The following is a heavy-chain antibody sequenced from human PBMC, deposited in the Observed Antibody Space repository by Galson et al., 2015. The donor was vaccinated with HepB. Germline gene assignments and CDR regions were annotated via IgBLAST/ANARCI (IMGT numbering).Heavy chain of an antibody. CDR2: TTYDGRSN. CDR3: ARGRGGNYGTVYFDY. V-gene: IGHV3-30*04. Sequence: SLRLSCATSGLTFGNYAFHWVRQAPGKGLEWVAGTTYDGRSNFYAGSVKGRFIISRDTTKNTVYLQMNSLRVEDTAVYYCARGRGGNYGTVYFDYWGQGTLVTVSS. J-gene: IGHJ4*02. D-gene: IGHD3-16*01. CDR1: GLTFGNYA.